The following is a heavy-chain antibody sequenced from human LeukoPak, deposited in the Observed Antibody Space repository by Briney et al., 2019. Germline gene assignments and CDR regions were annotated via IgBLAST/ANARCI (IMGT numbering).Heavy chain of an antibody. Sequence: GGSLRLSCSASGFTFSSYSMNWVRQAPGKGVEWVSYISSSSSTIYYADSVKGRFTISRENAKNSLYLQMNSLRAEDTSVYYCAALGITMCGGVWGKGTTVTISS. CDR1: GFTFSSYS. V-gene: IGHV3-48*01. CDR2: ISSSSSTI. CDR3: AALGITMCGGV. J-gene: IGHJ6*04. D-gene: IGHD3-10*02.